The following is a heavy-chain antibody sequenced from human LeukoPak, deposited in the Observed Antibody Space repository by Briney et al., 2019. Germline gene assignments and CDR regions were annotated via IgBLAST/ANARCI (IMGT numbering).Heavy chain of an antibody. J-gene: IGHJ4*02. CDR2: INWNGGST. D-gene: IGHD2-21*01. V-gene: IGHV3-20*04. CDR1: GFTFDDYG. Sequence: GGSLRLSCAASGFTFDDYGMSWVRHAPGKGLEWVSGINWNGGSTGYADSVKGRFTISRDNAKSSLYLQMNSLRAEDTAVYYCARGSDNYGGYVDYWGQGTLVTVSS. CDR3: ARGSDNYGGYVDY.